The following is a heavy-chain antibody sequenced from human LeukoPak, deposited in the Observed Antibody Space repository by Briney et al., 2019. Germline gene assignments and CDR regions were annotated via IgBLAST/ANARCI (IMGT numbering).Heavy chain of an antibody. CDR2: IWYDGSNK. CDR3: AREGIAVAGGGYFDY. CDR1: GFRFSSYG. V-gene: IGHV3-33*01. Sequence: GGSLRLSCAASGFRFSSYGMDWVRQSPGKGLDWVAVIWYDGSNKYYVDSVKGRFTISRDNSKNMLYLQMNSLRAEDTAVYYCAREGIAVAGGGYFDYWGQGTLVTVSS. D-gene: IGHD6-19*01. J-gene: IGHJ4*02.